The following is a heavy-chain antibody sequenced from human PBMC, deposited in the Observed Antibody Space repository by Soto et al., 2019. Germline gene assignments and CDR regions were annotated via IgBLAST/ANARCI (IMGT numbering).Heavy chain of an antibody. D-gene: IGHD3-10*01. CDR1: GYTYTGYY. Sequence: VPVKVYRKASGYTYTGYYVHWVSMETGQGLEWMGWINPNSGDTNYPQKFQGRVTMTRDMSSSSAYMELSSLRSDDTAVYYCARGQSHHLVGDFDYWGQGTLDTVSS. V-gene: IGHV1-2*02. CDR2: INPNSGDT. CDR3: ARGQSHHLVGDFDY. J-gene: IGHJ4*02.